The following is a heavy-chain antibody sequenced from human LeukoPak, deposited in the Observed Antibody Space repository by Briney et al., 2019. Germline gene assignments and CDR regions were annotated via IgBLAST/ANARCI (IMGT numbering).Heavy chain of an antibody. D-gene: IGHD2-2*01. J-gene: IGHJ6*03. Sequence: ASVKVSCKASGDTFSSYAISWVRQAPGQGLEWMGGIIPIFGTANYAQKFQGRVTITTDESTSTAYMELSSLRSEDTAVYYCARARYCSSTSCYGNYYYYMDVWGKGTTVTVSS. CDR2: IIPIFGTA. V-gene: IGHV1-69*05. CDR1: GDTFSSYA. CDR3: ARARYCSSTSCYGNYYYYMDV.